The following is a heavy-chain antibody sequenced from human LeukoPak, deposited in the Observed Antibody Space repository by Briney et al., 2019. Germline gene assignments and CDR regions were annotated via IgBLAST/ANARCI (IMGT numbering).Heavy chain of an antibody. CDR3: ARERGSSWDR. CDR2: INQDGSEK. V-gene: IGHV3-7*01. CDR1: GFTFSSYW. Sequence: GGSLRLSCAVSGFTFSSYWMSWVRQAPGKGLEWVANINQDGSEKNYVDSVKGRFTISRDNAKNSLYLQINSLRAEDTAVYYCARERGSSWDRWGQGILVTVSS. D-gene: IGHD6-13*01. J-gene: IGHJ5*02.